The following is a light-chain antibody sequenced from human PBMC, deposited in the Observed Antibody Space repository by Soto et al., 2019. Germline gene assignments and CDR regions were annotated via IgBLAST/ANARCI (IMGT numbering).Light chain of an antibody. CDR1: QSVSSY. Sequence: EIVLTQSPATLSLSPGERATLSCRASQSVSSYLAWYQQKPGQAPSLLIYDASNRATGIPARFSGSGSGTDFTLTISSLEPEDFACYYCQQRSNWPPITFGQGTRLEIK. J-gene: IGKJ5*01. V-gene: IGKV3-11*01. CDR3: QQRSNWPPIT. CDR2: DAS.